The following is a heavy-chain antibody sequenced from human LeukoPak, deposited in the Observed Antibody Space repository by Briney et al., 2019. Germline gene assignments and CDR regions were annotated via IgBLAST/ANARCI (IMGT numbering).Heavy chain of an antibody. Sequence: GGSLRLSCAVSGLTVYSNYMNWVRQAPGKGLEWVSVIYSCGSTYYADSVKGRFTISRDSFTNTLYLQMNSLRVEDTAVYYCAKLDYGDYVNAFDIWGQGTMVTVSS. D-gene: IGHD4-17*01. V-gene: IGHV3-66*04. CDR1: GLTVYSNY. J-gene: IGHJ3*02. CDR2: IYSCGST. CDR3: AKLDYGDYVNAFDI.